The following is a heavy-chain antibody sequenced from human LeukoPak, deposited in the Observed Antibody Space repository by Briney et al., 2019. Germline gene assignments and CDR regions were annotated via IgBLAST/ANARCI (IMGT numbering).Heavy chain of an antibody. J-gene: IGHJ4*02. CDR1: GFTVSNNY. D-gene: IGHD3-16*01. CDR3: ASYEGRAPYFEA. Sequence: PGGSLRLSCAASGFTVSNNYMSWVRQAPGKGLEWVSVIYSGGTTYYADSVRGRFTISRDNSKNTVHLQMNSLRPEDTALYYCASYEGRAPYFEAWGKGPRVPVS. CDR2: IYSGGTT. V-gene: IGHV3-66*02.